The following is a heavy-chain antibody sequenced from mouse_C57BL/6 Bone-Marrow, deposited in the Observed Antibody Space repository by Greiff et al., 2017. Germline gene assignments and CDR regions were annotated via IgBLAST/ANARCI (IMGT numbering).Heavy chain of an antibody. V-gene: IGHV1-82*01. CDR2: IYPGDGDT. Sequence: QVQLQQSGPELVKPGASVKISCKASGYAFSSSWMNWVKQRPGKGLEWIGRIYPGDGDTNYNGKFKGKATLTADKSSSTAYMQLSSLTSEDSAVXFCARFWYDYWGQGTTLTVSS. J-gene: IGHJ2*01. CDR3: ARFWYDY. D-gene: IGHD1-1*02. CDR1: GYAFSSSW.